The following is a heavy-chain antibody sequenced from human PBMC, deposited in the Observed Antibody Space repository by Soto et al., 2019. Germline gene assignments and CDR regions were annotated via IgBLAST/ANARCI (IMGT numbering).Heavy chain of an antibody. CDR1: GFTFSSYA. D-gene: IGHD1-1*01. CDR3: ARDRQLERHEPDY. J-gene: IGHJ4*02. V-gene: IGHV3-30-3*01. Sequence: QVQLVESGGGVVHPGRSLRLSCAASGFTFSSYAMHWVRQAPGKGLEWVAVISYDGSNKYYADSVKGRFTISRDNSKNTLYLQMNSLRAEDTAVYYCARDRQLERHEPDYWGQGTLVTVSS. CDR2: ISYDGSNK.